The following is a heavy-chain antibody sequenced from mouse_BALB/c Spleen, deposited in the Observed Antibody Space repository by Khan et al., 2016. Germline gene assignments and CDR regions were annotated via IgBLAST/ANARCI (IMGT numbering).Heavy chain of an antibody. J-gene: IGHJ4*01. Sequence: EVQLVESGPGLVKPSQSLSLTCTVTGYSITSDYAWNWIRQIPGNKLEWMGYISYSGSTSYNPSLRSRISITRDTSKNQFFLQLNSVATEDTATYYCARSGGSGRYYSMDYWGQGTSVTVSS. D-gene: IGHD4-1*01. V-gene: IGHV3-2*02. CDR2: ISYSGST. CDR3: ARSGGSGRYYSMDY. CDR1: GYSITSDYA.